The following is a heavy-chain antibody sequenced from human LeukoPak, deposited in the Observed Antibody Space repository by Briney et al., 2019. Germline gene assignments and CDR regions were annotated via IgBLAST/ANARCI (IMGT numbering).Heavy chain of an antibody. CDR3: ARAPGYCTNGVCPEYFQH. CDR1: GVSFSGYY. V-gene: IGHV4-34*01. D-gene: IGHD2-8*01. CDR2: INHSGST. Sequence: SETLSLTCAVYGVSFSGYYWSWIRQPPGKGLEWIGEINHSGSTNYNPSLKSRVTISVDTSKNQFSLKLSSVIAADTAVYYCARAPGYCTNGVCPEYFQHWGQGTLVTVSS. J-gene: IGHJ1*01.